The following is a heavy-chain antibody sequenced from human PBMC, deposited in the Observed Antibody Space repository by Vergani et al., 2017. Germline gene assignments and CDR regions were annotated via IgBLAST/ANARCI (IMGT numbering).Heavy chain of an antibody. Sequence: QVHLVESGGGVVQRGGSLRLPCAPLGFTSSNYDMQWIRQGPGKGLEFVAFIQFDGSNQYYADSVKGRFTLSRDFSKNTLYLQMNSLRTDDTATYYCAKHFRGWGIDYWGQGTQVIVSS. D-gene: IGHD3-16*01. V-gene: IGHV3-30*02. CDR3: AKHFRGWGIDY. J-gene: IGHJ4*02. CDR2: IQFDGSNQ. CDR1: GFTSSNYD.